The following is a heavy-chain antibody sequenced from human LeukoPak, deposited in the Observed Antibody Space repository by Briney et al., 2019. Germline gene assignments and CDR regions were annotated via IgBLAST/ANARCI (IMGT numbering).Heavy chain of an antibody. CDR3: ARTAHYYGSGMYDY. CDR2: INHSINT. CDR1: GGSFSGYY. J-gene: IGHJ4*02. D-gene: IGHD3-10*01. V-gene: IGHV4-34*01. Sequence: SEALSLTCAVYGGSFSGYYWSWIRHPPGKGLEWIGEINHSINTNYNPSLKSRVTISVDTSKNQFSLKLSSVTAADTAVYYCARTAHYYGSGMYDYWGQGTLVTVSS.